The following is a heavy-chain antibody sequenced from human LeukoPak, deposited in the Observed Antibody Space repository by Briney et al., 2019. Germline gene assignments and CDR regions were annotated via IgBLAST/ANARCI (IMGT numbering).Heavy chain of an antibody. J-gene: IGHJ6*02. Sequence: SVKVSCKASGGTFSGYAISWVRQAPGQGLEWMGRIIPILGIANYAQKFQGRVTITADKSTSTAYMELSSLRSEDTAVYYCARVASYDILTGYYKFSTNYYYGMDVWGQGTTVTASS. V-gene: IGHV1-69*04. CDR2: IIPILGIA. CDR1: GGTFSGYA. D-gene: IGHD3-9*01. CDR3: ARVASYDILTGYYKFSTNYYYGMDV.